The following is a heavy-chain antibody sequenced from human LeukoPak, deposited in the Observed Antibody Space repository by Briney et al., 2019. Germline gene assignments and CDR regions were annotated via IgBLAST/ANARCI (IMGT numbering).Heavy chain of an antibody. CDR1: GGAFSRYG. Sequence: GASVKVSCKASGGAFSRYGISWVRQAPGQGLEWMGWISPYNANTHYAQELQGRVTMTTDTSTSTAYMELRSLRSDDTAVYYCATDLRTYYYDTSGSPLFDYWGQGSLVTVSS. D-gene: IGHD3-22*01. CDR2: ISPYNANT. J-gene: IGHJ4*02. CDR3: ATDLRTYYYDTSGSPLFDY. V-gene: IGHV1-18*01.